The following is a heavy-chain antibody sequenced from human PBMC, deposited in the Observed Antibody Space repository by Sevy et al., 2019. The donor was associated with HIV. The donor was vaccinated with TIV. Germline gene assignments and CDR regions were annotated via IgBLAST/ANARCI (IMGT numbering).Heavy chain of an antibody. D-gene: IGHD2-21*01. CDR1: RFIFNDYG. V-gene: IGHV3-30*02. J-gene: IGHJ4*02. CDR2: IQYDGNDK. CDR3: AKNTAAGGAGGFDY. Sequence: GGSLRLSCAASRFIFNDYGMHWVRQAPGKGLEWVAFIQYDGNDKYYADSMRGRFTISRDNSKNMLFLQMNSLRSEDTARYYCAKNTAAGGAGGFDYWGQGTLVTVSS.